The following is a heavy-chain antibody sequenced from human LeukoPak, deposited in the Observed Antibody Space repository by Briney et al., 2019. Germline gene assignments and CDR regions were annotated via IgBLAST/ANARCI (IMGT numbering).Heavy chain of an antibody. D-gene: IGHD3-16*01. CDR2: IYHTGST. V-gene: IGHV4-4*02. CDR1: GGSISTNNW. CDR3: AKSGDYLWDY. J-gene: IGHJ4*02. Sequence: NPSETLSLTCAVSGGSISTNNWWSWVRQPPGKGLEWIGEIYHTGSTNYSPSLRSRVTMSIDKSNNQFSLNLNSVTAADTAVYYCAKSGDYLWDYWGQGTPVTVSS.